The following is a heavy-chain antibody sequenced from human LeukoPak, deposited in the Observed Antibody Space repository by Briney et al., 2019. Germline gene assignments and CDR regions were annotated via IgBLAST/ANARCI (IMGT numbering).Heavy chain of an antibody. D-gene: IGHD3-22*01. CDR1: GGSISSYY. CDR2: IYTSGST. CDR3: ASDYYDSSGYLKPFV. V-gene: IGHV4-4*07. Sequence: SETLSLTCTVSGGSISSYYWSWIRQPAGKGLEWIGRIYTSGSTNYNPSLKSRVTMSVDTSKNQFSLKLSSVTAADRAVYYCASDYYDSSGYLKPFVWGQGTLVTVSS. J-gene: IGHJ1*01.